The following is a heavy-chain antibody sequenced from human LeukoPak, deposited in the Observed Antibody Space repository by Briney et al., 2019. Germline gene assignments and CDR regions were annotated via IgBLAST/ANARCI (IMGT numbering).Heavy chain of an antibody. CDR1: GFIFSNYA. V-gene: IGHV3-23*01. D-gene: IGHD2-2*01. CDR2: FSGSGGST. CDR3: AKDFCGTTSCPFDP. J-gene: IGHJ5*02. Sequence: GGSLRLSCAASGFIFSNYAMSWVRQAPGKGLQWVSAFSGSGGSTYYADSVKGRFTISRDNSRNTLYLQMNSLRAEDTAVYYCAKDFCGTTSCPFDPWGQGTLVTVSS.